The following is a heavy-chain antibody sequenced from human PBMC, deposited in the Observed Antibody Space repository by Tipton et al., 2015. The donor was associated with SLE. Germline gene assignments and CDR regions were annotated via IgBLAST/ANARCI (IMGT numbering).Heavy chain of an antibody. Sequence: SLRLSCAASGFTFSSYAMHWVRQAPGKGLEWVAVISYDGSNKYYADSVKGRFTISRDNSKNTLYLQMNSLRAEGTAVYYCARDHTWAAAGLTEYFQHWGQGTLVTVSS. D-gene: IGHD6-13*01. CDR2: ISYDGSNK. V-gene: IGHV3-30*04. J-gene: IGHJ1*01. CDR1: GFTFSSYA. CDR3: ARDHTWAAAGLTEYFQH.